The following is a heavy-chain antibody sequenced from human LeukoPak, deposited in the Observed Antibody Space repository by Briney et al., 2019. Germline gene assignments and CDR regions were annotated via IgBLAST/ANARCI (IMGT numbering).Heavy chain of an antibody. J-gene: IGHJ5*02. CDR2: ISYSGSTT. Sequence: GGSLRLSCAASGFTFTNFEMNWVRQAPGKGLEWVSYISYSGSTTSYADSVKGRFTISRDNAKNSLYLQMTRLRAQDTAVYYCARAGPPAFDPWGEGTLVTVSS. CDR1: GFTFTNFE. CDR3: ARAGPPAFDP. V-gene: IGHV3-48*03.